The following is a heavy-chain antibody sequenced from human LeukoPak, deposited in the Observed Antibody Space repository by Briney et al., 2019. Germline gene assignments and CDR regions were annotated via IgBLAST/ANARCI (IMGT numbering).Heavy chain of an antibody. CDR2: INHSGST. D-gene: IGHD2-15*01. CDR3: ARQDATYFDY. Sequence: SETLSLTCAVYGGSFSGYYWSWIRQPPGKGLEWIGEINHSGSTNYNPSLKSRATISVDTSKNQFSLKLSSVTAADTAVYYCARQDATYFDYWGQGTLVTVSS. J-gene: IGHJ4*02. V-gene: IGHV4-34*01. CDR1: GGSFSGYY.